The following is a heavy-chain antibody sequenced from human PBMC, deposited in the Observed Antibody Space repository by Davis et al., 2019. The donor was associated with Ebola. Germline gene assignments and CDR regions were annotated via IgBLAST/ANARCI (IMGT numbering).Heavy chain of an antibody. J-gene: IGHJ6*03. CDR1: GFTFSSYN. CDR3: ARDHYNGYDYYYYIDV. CDR2: ISSSSSYI. D-gene: IGHD2-8*01. Sequence: PGGSLRLSCAASGFTFSSYNMNWVRQAPGKGLEWVSSISSSSSYIYYADSVKGRFTISRDNAKNSLYLQMTSLRAEDTAVYYCARDHYNGYDYYYYIDVWGKGTTVTVSS. V-gene: IGHV3-21*01.